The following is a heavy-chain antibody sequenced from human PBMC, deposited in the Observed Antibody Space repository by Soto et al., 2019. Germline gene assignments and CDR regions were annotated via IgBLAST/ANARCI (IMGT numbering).Heavy chain of an antibody. CDR3: GRGEATGTPFIDH. J-gene: IGHJ4*02. D-gene: IGHD1-1*01. Sequence: EVQLVESGGGLVKPGGSLRLSCAASGFTFSTYTMNWVRQAPGKGLEWVSSISSSSSYIFYTDSVKGRFIISRDNAKKSLYLQMNSLRVEDTAVYYCGRGEATGTPFIDHWGQGTLVTVSS. V-gene: IGHV3-21*01. CDR2: ISSSSSYI. CDR1: GFTFSTYT.